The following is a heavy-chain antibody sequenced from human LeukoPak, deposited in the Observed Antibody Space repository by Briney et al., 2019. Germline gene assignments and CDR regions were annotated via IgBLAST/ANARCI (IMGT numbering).Heavy chain of an antibody. CDR1: GFSLNDHA. D-gene: IGHD1-1*01. CDR2: ISYHGTSQ. J-gene: IGHJ4*02. V-gene: IGHV3-30-3*01. CDR3: ARAGPNDHRFDL. Sequence: GGSLRLSCAASGFSLNDHAMHWVRQAPGKGLEWVAVISYHGTSQYYADSVKGRFTISRDTLKNMLYLQMFSLRAKDTAIYYCARAGPNDHRFDLWGQGTLVTVSS.